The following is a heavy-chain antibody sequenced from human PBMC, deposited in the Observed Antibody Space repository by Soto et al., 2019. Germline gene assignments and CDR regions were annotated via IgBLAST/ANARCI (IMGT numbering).Heavy chain of an antibody. CDR1: RFTFSTYW. J-gene: IGHJ3*02. CDR2: INSDGTGT. D-gene: IGHD3-22*01. CDR3: AGDSSGYSYDAFDI. Sequence: EVQLVESGGGLVQPGGSLRLSCAASRFTFSTYWMHWVRQAPGKGLVWVSRINSDGTGTSYADSVKGRITISRDNAKNTLYPQMNSLRSEDTAVYYCAGDSSGYSYDAFDIWGQGTMVTVSS. V-gene: IGHV3-74*01.